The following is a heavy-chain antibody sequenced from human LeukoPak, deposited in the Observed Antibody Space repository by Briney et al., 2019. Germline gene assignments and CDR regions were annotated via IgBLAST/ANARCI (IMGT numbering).Heavy chain of an antibody. CDR1: GGSISSYY. J-gene: IGHJ1*01. Sequence: SETLSLTCTISGGSISSYYWSWIRQPPGKGLEWIGYIYYSGSTNYSPSLKSRVTISVDTSKNQFSLKLSSVTAANTAVYYCARGDSTVTPKYFQYWSQGTLVTVSS. CDR3: ARGDSTVTPKYFQY. D-gene: IGHD4-23*01. V-gene: IGHV4-59*12. CDR2: IYYSGST.